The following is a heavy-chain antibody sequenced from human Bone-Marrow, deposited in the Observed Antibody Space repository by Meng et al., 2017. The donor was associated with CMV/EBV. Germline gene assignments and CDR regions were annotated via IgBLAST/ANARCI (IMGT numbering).Heavy chain of an antibody. V-gene: IGHV1-69*01. CDR3: ARGLRPRYWFDP. D-gene: IGHD5-12*01. J-gene: IGHJ5*02. CDR2: IIPIFGTA. Sequence: GRLVQSGAEVKKPGCAVKVSCKASGGTFSSFAISWVRQAPGQGLEWMGGIIPIFGTADYAQKFQGSVTITADESTSTAYMELSSLRSEDTAVYYRARGLRPRYWFDPWGQGTLVTVSS. CDR1: GGTFSSFA.